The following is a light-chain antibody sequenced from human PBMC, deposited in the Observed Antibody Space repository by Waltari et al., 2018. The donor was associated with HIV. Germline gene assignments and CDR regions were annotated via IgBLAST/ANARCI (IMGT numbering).Light chain of an antibody. J-gene: IGKJ1*01. CDR2: GAS. V-gene: IGKV3-20*01. CDR3: QQYGSSPRT. CDR1: QSVSSSS. Sequence: IVLTQSPGTLSLSPGESATLSCRASQSVSSSSLAWYQQKPGQAPRLLIYGASSRATGIPDRFSGSGSGTDFTLTSSRLEPEDCAVYYCQQYGSSPRTFGQGTKVEIK.